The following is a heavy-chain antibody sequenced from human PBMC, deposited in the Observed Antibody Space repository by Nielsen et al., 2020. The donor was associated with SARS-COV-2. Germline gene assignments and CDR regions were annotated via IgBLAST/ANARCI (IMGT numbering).Heavy chain of an antibody. CDR2: IDPSDSYT. CDR1: GYSFSNYW. V-gene: IGHV5-10-1*01. J-gene: IGHJ4*02. D-gene: IGHD6-19*01. CDR3: ARHMLTTGVAGSFDF. Sequence: GGSLRLSCKGSGYSFSNYWISWVRQMPGKGLEWMGRIDPSDSYTACSPSFQGHVTMSAEKAISTAYLQWSSLKASDTAMYYCARHMLTTGVAGSFDFWGQGTLVTVSS.